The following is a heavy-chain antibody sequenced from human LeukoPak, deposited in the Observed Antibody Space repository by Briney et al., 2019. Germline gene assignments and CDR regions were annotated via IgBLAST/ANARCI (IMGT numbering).Heavy chain of an antibody. CDR1: GFTFRGAA. CDR2: ISSSGNNA. J-gene: IGHJ3*01. V-gene: IGHV3-23*01. D-gene: IGHD5-24*01. CDR3: AKDIQLST. Sequence: GGSLRLSCAVSGFTFRGAAMTWVRQAPGKGLEWVSLISSSGNNAYYADSVKGRFTISRDNAKNTLSLQMNSLRVEDTAIYYCAKDIQLSTWGRGTRVTVSS.